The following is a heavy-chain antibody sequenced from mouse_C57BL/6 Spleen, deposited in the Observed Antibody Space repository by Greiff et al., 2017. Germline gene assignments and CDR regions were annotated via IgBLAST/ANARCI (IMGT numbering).Heavy chain of an antibody. CDR2: INPTNGCT. CDR3: ANYDGYFDV. D-gene: IGHD2-4*01. CDR1: GYTFTDYY. V-gene: IGHV1-26*01. Sequence: VQLQQSGPELVKPGASVKISCKASGYTFTDYYMHWVKQSPGKSLEWIGAINPTNGCTSYNQKFKGKATLTVDKSSSTAYMQLQCLTSEDYAVYCCANYDGYFDVWGTGTTVTVSS. J-gene: IGHJ1*03.